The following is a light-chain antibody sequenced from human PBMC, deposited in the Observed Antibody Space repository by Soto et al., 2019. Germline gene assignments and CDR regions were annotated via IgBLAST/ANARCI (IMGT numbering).Light chain of an antibody. CDR1: QGVSRK. V-gene: IGKV3-15*01. J-gene: IGKJ4*01. CDR3: QQYHTWPIT. Sequence: DIFMTQSPATLSVAPGERVTFSCRASQGVSRKLAWYQHKPGQAPRLLISRASTGATGIPARFSGSGSGTEFTLTISSLQSEDCEIYYCQQYHTWPITFGGGTKVDIK. CDR2: RAS.